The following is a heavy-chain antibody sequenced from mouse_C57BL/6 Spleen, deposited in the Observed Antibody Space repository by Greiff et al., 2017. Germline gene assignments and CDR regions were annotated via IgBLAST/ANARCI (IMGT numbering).Heavy chain of an antibody. CDR3: ARSGNLYYSNYEGAMDY. CDR2: INPSNGGT. J-gene: IGHJ4*01. V-gene: IGHV1-53*01. Sequence: QVQLKQPGTELVKPGASVKLSCKASGYTFPSYWMHWVKQRPGQGLEWIGNINPSNGGTKYNEKFKSKATLTVDKSSSTAYMQLSSLTSEDSAVYYCARSGNLYYSNYEGAMDYWGQGTSVTVSS. CDR1: GYTFPSYW. D-gene: IGHD2-5*01.